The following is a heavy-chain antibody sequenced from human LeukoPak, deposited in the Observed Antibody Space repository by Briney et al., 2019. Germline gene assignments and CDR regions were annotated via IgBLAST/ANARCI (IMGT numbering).Heavy chain of an antibody. CDR2: INVGARST. Sequence: PGGSLRLSCAPSGLTLSGYWMHWVRHARGEWLVLVSRINVGARSTISAYSVEARFTISRDNAKSMLYLQMNSLRVEDTAVYYCARARGNTYGYFEYWGQGTLVTVSS. V-gene: IGHV3-74*01. CDR1: GLTLSGYW. D-gene: IGHD5-18*01. J-gene: IGHJ4*02. CDR3: ARARGNTYGYFEY.